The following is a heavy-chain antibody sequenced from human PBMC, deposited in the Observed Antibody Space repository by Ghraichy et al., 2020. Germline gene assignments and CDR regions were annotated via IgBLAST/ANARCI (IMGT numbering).Heavy chain of an antibody. J-gene: IGHJ4*02. D-gene: IGHD2-21*02. V-gene: IGHV3-74*01. CDR1: GFTFSSYW. CDR3: AREGYCGGDCYPY. Sequence: GGSLRLSCAASGFTFSSYWMHWVRQAPGKGLVWVSRINSDGSSTSYADSVKGRFTISRDNAKNTLYLQMNSLRAEDTAVYYCAREGYCGGDCYPYWGQGTLVTVSS. CDR2: INSDGSST.